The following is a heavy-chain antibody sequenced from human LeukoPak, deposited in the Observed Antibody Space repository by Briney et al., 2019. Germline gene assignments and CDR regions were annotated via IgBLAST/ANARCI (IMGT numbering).Heavy chain of an antibody. Sequence: SETLSLTCTVSGGSISSGSYYWSWIRQPAGKVLEWIGRIYTSGSTNYNPSLKSRVTISVDTSKNQFSLKLSSVTAADTAVYYCAREVVSAAKYDYWGQGTLVTVSS. V-gene: IGHV4-61*02. CDR2: IYTSGST. CDR3: AREVVSAAKYDY. J-gene: IGHJ4*02. D-gene: IGHD2-2*01. CDR1: GGSISSGSYY.